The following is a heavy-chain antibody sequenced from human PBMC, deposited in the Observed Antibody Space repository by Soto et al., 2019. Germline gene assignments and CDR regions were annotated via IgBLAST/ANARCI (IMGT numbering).Heavy chain of an antibody. V-gene: IGHV1-18*01. J-gene: IGHJ4*02. Sequence: PAPGQGLEWMGWISVYNGNTHYAQKLQGRVTMTTDTSTSTAYMELRSLRSDDTAVYYCARAGLYDGWLFDFWGQGALVTVSS. CDR3: ARAGLYDGWLFDF. D-gene: IGHD3-10*01. CDR2: ISVYNGNT.